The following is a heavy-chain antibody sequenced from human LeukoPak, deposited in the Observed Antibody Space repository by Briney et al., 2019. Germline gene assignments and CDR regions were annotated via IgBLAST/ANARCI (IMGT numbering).Heavy chain of an antibody. CDR3: ARDHCSGGSCSLDYYYGMDV. J-gene: IGHJ6*02. CDR1: GYTFTSYD. CDR2: ISAYNGNT. Sequence: ASVKVSCKASGYTFTSYDINWVRQATGQGLEWMGWISAYNGNTDYAQKLQGRVTMTTDTSTSTAYMELRSLRSDDTAVYYCARDHCSGGSCSLDYYYGMDVWGQGTTVTVSS. V-gene: IGHV1-18*01. D-gene: IGHD2-15*01.